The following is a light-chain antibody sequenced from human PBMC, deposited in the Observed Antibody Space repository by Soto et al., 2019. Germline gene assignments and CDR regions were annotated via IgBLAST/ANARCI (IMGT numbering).Light chain of an antibody. J-gene: IGKJ4*01. Sequence: ELVLTQSPGTLSLSQGAIATLSCSASQIVSSSYLAWYKQKPGQAPRLLIYGASSRATGIPDRFSGSGSGTDLTLTISRLEPEDWAVYDCQISGSSPNTCGEGAKVDIK. V-gene: IGKV3-20*01. CDR3: QISGSSPNT. CDR2: GAS. CDR1: QIVSSSY.